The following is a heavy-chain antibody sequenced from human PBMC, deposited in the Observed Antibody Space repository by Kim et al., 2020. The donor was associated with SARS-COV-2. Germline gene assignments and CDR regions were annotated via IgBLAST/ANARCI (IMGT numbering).Heavy chain of an antibody. Sequence: DAVKGRLTISRDNSKDTLDLQMDSLGAEDTAVYYCARNDGSGSYYPDYWGPGTLVTVSS. CDR3: ARNDGSGSYYPDY. V-gene: IGHV3-30*01. D-gene: IGHD3-10*01. J-gene: IGHJ4*02.